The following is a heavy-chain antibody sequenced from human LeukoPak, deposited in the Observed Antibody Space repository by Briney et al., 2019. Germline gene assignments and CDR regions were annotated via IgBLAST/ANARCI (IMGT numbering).Heavy chain of an antibody. CDR2: IEPDGSDK. J-gene: IGHJ3*02. D-gene: IGHD1-26*01. Sequence: GGSLRLSCAASGFTFSETWMNWVRQVPGKGLQWVGNIEPDGSDKYYLDSVEGRFTISRDNVKNSLYPQMYSLRVEDTGVYYCARPGVAGGAFDIWGHGTVVIVSS. CDR1: GFTFSETW. CDR3: ARPGVAGGAFDI. V-gene: IGHV3-7*01.